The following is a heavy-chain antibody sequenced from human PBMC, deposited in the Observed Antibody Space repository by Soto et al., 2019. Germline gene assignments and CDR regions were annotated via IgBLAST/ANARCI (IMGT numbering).Heavy chain of an antibody. CDR1: GFTFSSYA. J-gene: IGHJ2*01. Sequence: AGGSLRLSCAASGFTFSSYAMHWVRQAPGKGLEWVAVISYDGSNKYYADSVKGRFTISRDNSKNTLYLQMNSLRAEDTAVYYCARDGEDIVATIGKSYWYFDLWGRGTLVTVSS. V-gene: IGHV3-30-3*01. CDR3: ARDGEDIVATIGKSYWYFDL. CDR2: ISYDGSNK. D-gene: IGHD5-12*01.